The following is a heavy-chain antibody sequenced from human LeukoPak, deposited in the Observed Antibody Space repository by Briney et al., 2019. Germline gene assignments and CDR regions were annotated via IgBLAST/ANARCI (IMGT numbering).Heavy chain of an antibody. CDR1: GGSISSDVHY. CDR2: LLYNGNT. CDR3: TRRGSGNGGTYAGMEV. Sequence: SETLSLTCTVAGGSISSDVHYWDWIRQAPGKGLEWIGSLLYNGNTWYNPSLESRVTISVDTSENQFSLRLTSVNAADTALYFCTRRGSGNGGTYAGMEVWGTGTSVTVSS. V-gene: IGHV4-39*01. J-gene: IGHJ6*04. D-gene: IGHD1-26*01.